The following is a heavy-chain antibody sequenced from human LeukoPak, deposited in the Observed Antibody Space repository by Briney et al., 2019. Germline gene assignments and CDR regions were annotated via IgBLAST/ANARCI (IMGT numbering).Heavy chain of an antibody. CDR3: ASTVMDIVVVPAVEDYYYYYGMDV. V-gene: IGHV1-18*01. CDR2: ISAYNGNT. J-gene: IGHJ6*02. CDR1: GYTFTSYG. Sequence: GASVKVSCKASGYTFTSYGISWVRQAPGQGLERMGWISAYNGNTNYAQKLQGRVTMTTDTSTSTAYMELRSLRSDDTAVYYCASTVMDIVVVPAVEDYYYYYGMDVWGQGTTVTVSS. D-gene: IGHD2-2*03.